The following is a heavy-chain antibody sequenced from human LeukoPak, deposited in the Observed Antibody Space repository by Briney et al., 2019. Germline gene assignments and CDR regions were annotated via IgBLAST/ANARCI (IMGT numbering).Heavy chain of an antibody. D-gene: IGHD6-6*01. CDR3: ARVPAARHRDY. CDR1: GFTFSSYA. V-gene: IGHV3-20*04. CDR2: INWSGGST. Sequence: RPGGSLRLSCAASGFTFSSYAMSWVRQAPGKGLEWVSDINWSGGSTGYADSVKGRFTISRDDAKHSRYLQMNSLRAEDTALYYCARVPAARHRDYWGQGTLVTVSS. J-gene: IGHJ4*02.